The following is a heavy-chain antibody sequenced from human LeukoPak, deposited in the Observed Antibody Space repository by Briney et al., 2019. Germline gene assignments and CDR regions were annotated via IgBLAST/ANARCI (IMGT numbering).Heavy chain of an antibody. J-gene: IGHJ5*02. Sequence: PSETLSLTCTVSGGSISSRSYYWGWIRQPPGKGLGWIGTVYYRGSTYYSPSLKSRVTISVDTSKNQFSLKLSSVTAADTAVYYCARGPVEELLHNWFDPWGQGTLVTVSS. CDR3: ARGPVEELLHNWFDP. D-gene: IGHD2-15*01. CDR1: GGSISSRSYY. CDR2: VYYRGST. V-gene: IGHV4-39*01.